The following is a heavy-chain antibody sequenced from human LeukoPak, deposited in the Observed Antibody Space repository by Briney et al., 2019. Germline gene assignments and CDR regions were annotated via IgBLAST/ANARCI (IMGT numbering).Heavy chain of an antibody. CDR2: IYPGDSDT. Sequence: GASLQISCKGSGYSFTSYWIGWVRQLPGKGLEWMGIIYPGDSDTRYSPSFQGQVTISADKSISTAYLQWSSLKASDTAMYYCARRSSIAAAGPYYYYGMDVWGQGTTVTVSS. CDR1: GYSFTSYW. D-gene: IGHD6-13*01. V-gene: IGHV5-51*01. CDR3: ARRSSIAAAGPYYYYGMDV. J-gene: IGHJ6*02.